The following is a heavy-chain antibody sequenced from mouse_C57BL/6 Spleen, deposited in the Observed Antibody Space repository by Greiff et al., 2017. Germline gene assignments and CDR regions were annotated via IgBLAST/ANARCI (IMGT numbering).Heavy chain of an antibody. J-gene: IGHJ3*01. CDR2: IYIGNGYT. V-gene: IGHV1-58*01. D-gene: IGHD1-1*02. CDR1: GYTFTSYG. Sequence: VQLKQSGAELVRPGSSVKMSCKTSGYTFTSYGINWVKQRPGQGLEWIGYIYIGNGYTEYNEKFKGKATLTSDTSSSTAYMQLSSLTSEDSAIYFCASTPTDYGGDSPYWGQGTLVTVSA. CDR3: ASTPTDYGGDSPY.